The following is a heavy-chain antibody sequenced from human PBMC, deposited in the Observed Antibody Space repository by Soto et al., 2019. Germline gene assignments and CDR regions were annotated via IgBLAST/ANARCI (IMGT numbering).Heavy chain of an antibody. CDR2: INPNSGGT. CDR1: GYTFTGYY. CDR3: ARDRATVTSITYYFDY. J-gene: IGHJ4*02. Sequence: ASVKVSCKASGYTFTGYYMHWVRQAPGQGLEWMGWINPNSGGTNYAQKFQGWVTMTRDTSISTAYMELSRLRSDDTAVYYCARDRATVTSITYYFDYWGQRTLVTVSS. V-gene: IGHV1-2*04. D-gene: IGHD4-17*01.